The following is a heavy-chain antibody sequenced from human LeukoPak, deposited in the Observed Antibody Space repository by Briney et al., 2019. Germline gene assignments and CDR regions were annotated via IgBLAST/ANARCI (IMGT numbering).Heavy chain of an antibody. V-gene: IGHV4-59*08. Sequence: TSETLSLTCTVPGGSISRYYWSCIRQPPGEGLEWIAYIYYTGRTNYNPSLKSRVTISVDTSENQLSLELISVTAADTAVYFCARLVTSYGIVTGSSYYSDSWGQGTLVTVSS. J-gene: IGHJ4*02. CDR2: IYYTGRT. CDR3: ARLVTSYGIVTGSSYYSDS. CDR1: GGSISRYY. D-gene: IGHD3-9*01.